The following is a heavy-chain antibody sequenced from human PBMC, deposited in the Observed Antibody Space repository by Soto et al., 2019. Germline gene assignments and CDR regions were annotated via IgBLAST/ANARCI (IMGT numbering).Heavy chain of an antibody. Sequence: QVQLVESGGGVVQPGRSLRLSCAASGFTFSSYAMHWVRQAPGKGLEWVAVISYDGSNKYYADSVKGRFTISRDNSKNALYLQMNSQIDEDTAVYYGCRAWYYYDSSGYYGGEIHDGFDIWGQGTMVTVSS. J-gene: IGHJ3*02. V-gene: IGHV3-30-3*01. D-gene: IGHD3-22*01. CDR3: CRAWYYYDSSGYYGGEIHDGFDI. CDR1: GFTFSSYA. CDR2: ISYDGSNK.